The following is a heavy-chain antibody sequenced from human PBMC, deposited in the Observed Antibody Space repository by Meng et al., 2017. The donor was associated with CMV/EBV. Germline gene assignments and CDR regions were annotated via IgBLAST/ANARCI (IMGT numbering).Heavy chain of an antibody. V-gene: IGHV3-30*04. J-gene: IGHJ6*02. Sequence: GGSLRLSSAASGFTFSSYAMHWVRQAPGKGLEWVAVISYDGSNKYYADSVKGRFTISRDNSKNTLYLQMSSLRAADTAVYYCAREGLRTIFDRTYYYYGMDVWGQGTTVTVSS. CDR1: GFTFSSYA. CDR2: ISYDGSNK. D-gene: IGHD3-3*01. CDR3: AREGLRTIFDRTYYYYGMDV.